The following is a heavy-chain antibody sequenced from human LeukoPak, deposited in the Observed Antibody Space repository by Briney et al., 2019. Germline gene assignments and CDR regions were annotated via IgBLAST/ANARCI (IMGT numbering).Heavy chain of an antibody. CDR2: IYYSGST. D-gene: IGHD2-8*01. J-gene: IGHJ4*02. V-gene: IGHV4-59*01. Sequence: SETLSLTCDVSGGSFGGYYWSWIRQPPGKGLEWIGYIYYSGSTNYNPSLKSRVTISVDTSKNQFSLKLSSVTAADTAVYYCARHPPDCTNAVCHDYWGQGTLVTVSS. CDR3: ARHPPDCTNAVCHDY. CDR1: GGSFGGYY.